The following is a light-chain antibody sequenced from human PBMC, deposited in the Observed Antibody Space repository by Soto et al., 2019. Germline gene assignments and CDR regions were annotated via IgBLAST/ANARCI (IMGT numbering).Light chain of an antibody. V-gene: IGKV3-11*01. CDR1: QSVSSY. CDR3: QQRSNSPPVYT. CDR2: DAS. J-gene: IGKJ2*01. Sequence: EIVLTQSPATLSLSPGERATLSCRASQSVSSYLAWYQQKPGQAPRLLIYDASNRATGIPARFSGSGSGTDFTLTISNLEPEDFAVYYCQQRSNSPPVYTFGQGTKLEIK.